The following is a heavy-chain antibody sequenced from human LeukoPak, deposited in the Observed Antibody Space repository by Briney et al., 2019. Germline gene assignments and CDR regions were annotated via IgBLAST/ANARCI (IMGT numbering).Heavy chain of an antibody. CDR1: GFTFSSYG. CDR3: AKQWEPTALYYYYGMDV. CDR2: ISYDGSNK. D-gene: IGHD1-26*01. V-gene: IGHV3-30*18. J-gene: IGHJ6*02. Sequence: PGGSLRLSCAASGFTFSSYGMHWVRQAPGKGLEWVAVISYDGSNKYYADSVKGRFTISRDNSKNTLYLQMNSLRAEDTAVYYCAKQWEPTALYYYYGMDVWGQGTTVTVSS.